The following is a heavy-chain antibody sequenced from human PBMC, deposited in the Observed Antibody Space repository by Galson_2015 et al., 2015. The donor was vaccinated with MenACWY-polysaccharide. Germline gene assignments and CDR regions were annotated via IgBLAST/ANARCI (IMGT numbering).Heavy chain of an antibody. CDR1: GFTFSSFD. CDR3: AKDRPLRGLTKFYYGMGV. CDR2: ISYDGNNK. D-gene: IGHD3-10*01. J-gene: IGHJ6*02. V-gene: IGHV3-30*18. Sequence: SLRLSCAASGFTFSSFDFSDYAMHWVRQAPGKGLEWVAVISYDGNNKYYADSVKGRFTIARDNSKNTVHLQMHSLRAEDTAVYYCAKDRPLRGLTKFYYGMGVWGQGTTVTVSS.